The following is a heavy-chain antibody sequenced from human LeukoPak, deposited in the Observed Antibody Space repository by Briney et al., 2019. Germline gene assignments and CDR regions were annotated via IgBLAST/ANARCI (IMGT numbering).Heavy chain of an antibody. CDR3: AKAPDGSSYYFDY. J-gene: IGHJ4*02. V-gene: IGHV3-30*18. CDR2: ISYDGSNK. Sequence: QPGGSLRLSCAASGFTFSSYGMHWVRQAPGKGLEWVAVISYDGSNKYYADSVKGRFTISRDNSKNTLYLQMNSLRAGDTAVYYCAKAPDGSSYYFDYWGQGTLVTVSS. D-gene: IGHD6-6*01. CDR1: GFTFSSYG.